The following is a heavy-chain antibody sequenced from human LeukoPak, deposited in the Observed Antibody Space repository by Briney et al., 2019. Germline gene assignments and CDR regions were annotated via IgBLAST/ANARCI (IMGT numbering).Heavy chain of an antibody. CDR1: GYTLTELS. Sequence: ASVKVSCKVSGYTLTELSMHWVRQAPGKGLEWMGGFDPEDGETIYAQKFQGRVTMTEDTSTDTAYMELSSLRSEDTAVYYCATNYGSGSYLPIDYWGQGTLVTVSP. D-gene: IGHD3-10*01. J-gene: IGHJ4*02. CDR2: FDPEDGET. CDR3: ATNYGSGSYLPIDY. V-gene: IGHV1-24*01.